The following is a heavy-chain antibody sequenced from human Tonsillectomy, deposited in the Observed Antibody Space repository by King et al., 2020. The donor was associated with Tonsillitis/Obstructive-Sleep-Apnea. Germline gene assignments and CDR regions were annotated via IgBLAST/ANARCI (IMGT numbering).Heavy chain of an antibody. J-gene: IGHJ5*02. CDR3: ARLVDCSGGSCYSGWFDP. V-gene: IGHV4-4*02. CDR1: GGSISSSNW. Sequence: VQLQESRPGLVKPSGTLSLTCAVSGGSISSSNWWSWVRQPPGKGLEWIGEIYHSGSTNYNPSLKSRVTISVDKSKNQFSLKLSSVTAADTAVYYCARLVDCSGGSCYSGWFDPWGQGTLVTVSS. D-gene: IGHD2-15*01. CDR2: IYHSGST.